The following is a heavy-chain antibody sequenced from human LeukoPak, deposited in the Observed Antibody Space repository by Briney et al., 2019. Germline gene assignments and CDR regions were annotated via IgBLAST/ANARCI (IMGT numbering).Heavy chain of an antibody. CDR1: GDSISSGGYW. Sequence: SETLSLTCAVSGDSISSGGYWWSWIRQHPGKGPEWIGYISYGGKADYNPSLKSRVTISVDTSKNQFSLKLSSVTAADTAVYYYARVMGSGWTGFDYWGQGTLVTVSS. J-gene: IGHJ4*02. D-gene: IGHD6-19*01. CDR2: ISYGGKA. V-gene: IGHV4-61*08. CDR3: ARVMGSGWTGFDY.